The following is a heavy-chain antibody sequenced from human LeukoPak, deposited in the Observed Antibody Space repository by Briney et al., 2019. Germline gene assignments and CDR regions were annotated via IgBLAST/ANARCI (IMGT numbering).Heavy chain of an antibody. CDR2: FDPEDGET. Sequence: ASLKVSCKVSGYTLTELSMHWVRQAPGKGREWLGGFDPEDGETIYAQKFQGRVTMTEDTSTDTAYMELSSLRSEDTAVYYCATVGHGSGSYHFDYWGQGTLVTVSS. V-gene: IGHV1-24*01. CDR3: ATVGHGSGSYHFDY. D-gene: IGHD3-10*01. J-gene: IGHJ4*02. CDR1: GYTLTELS.